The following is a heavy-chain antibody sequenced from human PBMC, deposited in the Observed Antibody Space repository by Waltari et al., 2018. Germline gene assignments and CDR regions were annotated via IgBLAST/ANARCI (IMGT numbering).Heavy chain of an antibody. V-gene: IGHV4-59*01. CDR2: IYYSGST. CDR1: GGSIGLYY. CDR3: ASSYDSSGYYYDVVRPFDY. D-gene: IGHD3-22*01. Sequence: QVQLQESGPGLLKPSETLSLSCIVSGGSIGLYYWTWIRQPPGTGLEWIGYIYYSGSTNYNPSLKSRVTISVDTSKNQFSLKLSSVTAADTAVYYCASSYDSSGYYYDVVRPFDYWGQGTLVTVSS. J-gene: IGHJ4*02.